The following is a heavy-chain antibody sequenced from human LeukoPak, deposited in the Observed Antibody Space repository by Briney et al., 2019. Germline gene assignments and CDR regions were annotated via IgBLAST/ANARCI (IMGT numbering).Heavy chain of an antibody. CDR3: ARMGLDTYYYGSGSYRGFDP. D-gene: IGHD3-10*01. CDR2: FDPEDGET. Sequence: ASVKVSCKVSGYMLIELSMHWVRQAPGKGLEWMGGFDPEDGETIYAQKFQGRVTMTRNTSISTAYMELSSLRSEDTAVYYCARMGLDTYYYGSGSYRGFDPWGQGTLVTVSS. J-gene: IGHJ5*02. CDR1: GYMLIELS. V-gene: IGHV1-24*01.